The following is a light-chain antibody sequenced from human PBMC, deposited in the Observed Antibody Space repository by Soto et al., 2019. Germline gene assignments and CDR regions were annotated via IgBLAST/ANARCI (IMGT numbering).Light chain of an antibody. J-gene: IGKJ1*01. CDR1: QSVRTN. Sequence: IVMTQSPATLSVSPGERATLSCRASQSVRTNLAWYQQKRGQAPRLLIYGASTRATGIPARFSGSGSGTEFTFTISSLQSEDFAVYYCQQYLDWPRTFGQGTQVDIK. CDR3: QQYLDWPRT. CDR2: GAS. V-gene: IGKV3-15*01.